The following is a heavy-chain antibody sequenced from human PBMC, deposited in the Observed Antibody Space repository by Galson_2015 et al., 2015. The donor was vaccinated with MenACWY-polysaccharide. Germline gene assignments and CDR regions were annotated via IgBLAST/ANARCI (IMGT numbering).Heavy chain of an antibody. CDR2: MFHSGGG. Sequence: TLSLTCAVSGVSISSGSHHWSWFRQYPGKSLGWIAYMFHSGGGNYNPSLRSRVTISLDKSRDQFSLNLSSVTAADTAVYFCAGIPATETSFGWFDPWGQGTLVTVSS. V-gene: IGHV4-31*11. J-gene: IGHJ5*02. D-gene: IGHD4-17*01. CDR1: GVSISSGSHH. CDR3: AGIPATETSFGWFDP.